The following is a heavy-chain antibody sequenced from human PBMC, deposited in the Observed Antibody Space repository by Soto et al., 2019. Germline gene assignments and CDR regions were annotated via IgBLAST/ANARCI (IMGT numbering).Heavy chain of an antibody. CDR2: IYYSGST. D-gene: IGHD4-17*01. Sequence: SETLSLTCTVSGGSISSGGYYWSWIRQHPGKGPEWIGYIYYSGSTYYNPSLKSRVTISVDTSKNQFSLKLSSVTAADTAVYYCARGEVTTTGYYYYYYGMDVWGQGTTVTVSS. V-gene: IGHV4-31*03. CDR1: GGSISSGGYY. CDR3: ARGEVTTTGYYYYYYGMDV. J-gene: IGHJ6*02.